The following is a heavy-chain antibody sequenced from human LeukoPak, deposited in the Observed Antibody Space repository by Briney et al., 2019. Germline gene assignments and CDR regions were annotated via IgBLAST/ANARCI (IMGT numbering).Heavy chain of an antibody. CDR1: GFTFSNYG. V-gene: IGHV3-30*02. CDR3: AKADIVAVRSALEY. CDR2: LRHNGGRK. J-gene: IGHJ4*02. Sequence: GGSLRLSCAASGFTFSNYGMHSVRQAPGKGAEGVAFLRHNGGRKYYVDSVRGRSTISRDNSKNTLYLEMNGLRAEDTAVYYCAKADIVAVRSALEYWGQGTLVSVSS. D-gene: IGHD2-21*01.